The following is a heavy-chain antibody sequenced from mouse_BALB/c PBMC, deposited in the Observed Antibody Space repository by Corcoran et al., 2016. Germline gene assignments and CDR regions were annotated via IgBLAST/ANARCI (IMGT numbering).Heavy chain of an antibody. CDR3: ARHAYSKYGGCAY. J-gene: IGHJ3*01. CDR2: CYPGGGNI. Sequence: VQLQQSGPELVTPGTSVTLSCKASGYSFTEYVIHWITQRSGQGLEWIGWCYPGGGNINYNEKFRDMATLTADKSSSTVYMELRRLTSEDYALYFCARHAYSKYGGCAYWGQGTLVTVSA. V-gene: IGHV1-62-2*01. CDR1: GYSFTEYV. D-gene: IGHD2-14*01.